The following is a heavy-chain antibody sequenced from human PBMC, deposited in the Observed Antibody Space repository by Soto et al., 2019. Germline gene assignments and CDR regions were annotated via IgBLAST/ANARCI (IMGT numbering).Heavy chain of an antibody. Sequence: QVQLVQSGAEVKKPGASVKVSCKASGYTFTSYGISWVRQAPGQGLEWMGWISAYNGNTNYAQKRQGRVTMTTDTSSRTAYMELKSLRSDGMAGYYCAKDLDGGPYFWGQGTLVTVSS. CDR1: GYTFTSYG. CDR2: ISAYNGNT. V-gene: IGHV1-18*03. J-gene: IGHJ4*02. D-gene: IGHD2-15*01. CDR3: AKDLDGGPYF.